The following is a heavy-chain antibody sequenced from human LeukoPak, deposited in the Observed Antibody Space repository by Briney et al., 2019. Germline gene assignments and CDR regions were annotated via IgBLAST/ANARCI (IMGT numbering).Heavy chain of an antibody. CDR1: GGSFSGYY. Sequence: SETLSLTCAVYGGSFSGYYWSWIRQPPGKGLEWIGSIYYSGSTYYNPSLKSRVTISVDTSKNQFSLKLSSVTAADTAVYYCARDGGIAARPGGWYFDLWGRGTLVTVSS. D-gene: IGHD6-6*01. CDR3: ARDGGIAARPGGWYFDL. J-gene: IGHJ2*01. V-gene: IGHV4-34*01. CDR2: IYYSGST.